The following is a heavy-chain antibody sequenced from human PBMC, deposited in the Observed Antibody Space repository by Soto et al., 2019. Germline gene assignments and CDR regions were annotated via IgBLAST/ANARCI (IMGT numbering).Heavy chain of an antibody. CDR2: TYYNGNA. J-gene: IGHJ4*02. D-gene: IGHD3-10*01. CDR3: ARHFVAVVIKGWGY. CDR1: GGSIDRSNYY. V-gene: IGHV4-39*01. Sequence: SETLSLTCNVSGGSIDRSNYYWDWLRQPPGKGLEWIGTTYYNGNAYYNPSLKSRVSMSVDTSKNQFSLKLVSVTAADTAVYYCARHFVAVVIKGWGYWGQGTLVIVSS.